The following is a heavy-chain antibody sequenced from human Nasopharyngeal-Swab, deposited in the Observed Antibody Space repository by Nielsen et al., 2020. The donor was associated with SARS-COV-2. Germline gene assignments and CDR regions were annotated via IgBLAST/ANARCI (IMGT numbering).Heavy chain of an antibody. Sequence: ASVKVSCKASGYTFTGYYMHWVRQAPGQGLEWMGRINPNSGGTNYAQKFQGRVTMTRDTSISTAYMELSRLRSDETAVYYCARESGTTDPSSNWFDPWGQGTLVTVSS. J-gene: IGHJ5*02. CDR3: ARESGTTDPSSNWFDP. D-gene: IGHD1-1*01. V-gene: IGHV1-2*06. CDR2: INPNSGGT. CDR1: GYTFTGYY.